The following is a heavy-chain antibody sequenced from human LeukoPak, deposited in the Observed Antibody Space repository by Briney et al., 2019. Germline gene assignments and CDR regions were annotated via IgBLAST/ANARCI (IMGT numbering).Heavy chain of an antibody. CDR3: SMDLSGAHDY. D-gene: IGHD2-2*03. CDR2: VNTDGRTT. CDR1: GFTFSSYW. V-gene: IGHV3-74*01. J-gene: IGHJ4*02. Sequence: GGSLRLSCAASGFTFSSYWMHWVRQAPGKGLVWVSRVNTDGRTTNYADSVRGRFTISRDNAENTLYLQMNSLRVQDTAVYYCSMDLSGAHDYWGQGSVVTVSS.